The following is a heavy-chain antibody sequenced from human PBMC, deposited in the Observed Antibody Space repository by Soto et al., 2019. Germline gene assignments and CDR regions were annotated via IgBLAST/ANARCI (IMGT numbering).Heavy chain of an antibody. Sequence: EVQLVESGGGLVQPGGSLRLSCAASGFTFSSYWMSWVRQAPGKGLEWLANIWRDGSEKNYVDSVKGRFTISRDNAKNSLYMQMNSLRVEDMAVYYCARGSNSFEFWGQGTLVTVSS. CDR3: ARGSNSFEF. D-gene: IGHD4-4*01. CDR2: IWRDGSEK. CDR1: GFTFSSYW. J-gene: IGHJ4*02. V-gene: IGHV3-7*01.